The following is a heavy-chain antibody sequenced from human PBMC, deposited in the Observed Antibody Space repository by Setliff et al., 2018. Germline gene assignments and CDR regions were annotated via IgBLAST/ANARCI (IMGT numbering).Heavy chain of an antibody. CDR2: INTNTGSP. CDR1: GYTFTGYA. D-gene: IGHD3-16*01. J-gene: IGHJ6*03. CDR3: ARGVYEYSYGYRGHYYYYMDV. V-gene: IGHV7-4-1*02. Sequence: GASVKVSCKASGYTFTGYAINWVRQAPGQGLEYLGWINTNTGSPTYVQGFTGRFVFSLDTSVSTAYLQISSLKAEDTAVYYCARGVYEYSYGYRGHYYYYMDVWGKGATVTVSS.